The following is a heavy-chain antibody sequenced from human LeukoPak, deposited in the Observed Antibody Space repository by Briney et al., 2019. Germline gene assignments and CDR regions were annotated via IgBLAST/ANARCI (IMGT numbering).Heavy chain of an antibody. CDR1: GDLFTSNRAA. CDR2: TFYRSKWYN. Sequence: SQTLSLTCVLSGDLFTSNRAAWHWGRRSPSRGLEWLVRTFYRSKWYNDYAVSVRGRITINADASKNQFSLQLNSVTPEDTAVYYCARDGEQRLGSYWYYYMDVWGKGTTVTVSS. CDR3: ARDGEQRLGSYWYYYMDV. D-gene: IGHD7-27*01. V-gene: IGHV6-1*01. J-gene: IGHJ6*03.